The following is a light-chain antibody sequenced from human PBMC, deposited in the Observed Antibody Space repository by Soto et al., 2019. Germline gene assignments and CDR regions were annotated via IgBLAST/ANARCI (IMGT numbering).Light chain of an antibody. J-gene: IGKJ5*01. Sequence: EIVLTQSPATLSLSPGERATLSCRASQSIHTSLAWYQQKPGKPPRLVIYDSTLRANGVPDRFGGSRSGTEFTLTINSLEPEDFAVYYCQQRNVWPPITFGQGTRLEIK. CDR1: QSIHTS. CDR3: QQRNVWPPIT. CDR2: DST. V-gene: IGKV3-11*01.